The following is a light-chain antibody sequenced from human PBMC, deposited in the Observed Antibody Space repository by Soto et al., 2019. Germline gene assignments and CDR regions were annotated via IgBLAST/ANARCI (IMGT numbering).Light chain of an antibody. V-gene: IGKV3-15*01. Sequence: EIVMTQSPATLSVYPGERATLSCRASQSVRSNLAWYQQKPGQAPRILIYGASTRATGIQARFSGSGSGTEFTLTISSLQSEDFAVYYCKHYNDWPTCGLGTKVDIK. J-gene: IGKJ1*01. CDR1: QSVRSN. CDR2: GAS. CDR3: KHYNDWPT.